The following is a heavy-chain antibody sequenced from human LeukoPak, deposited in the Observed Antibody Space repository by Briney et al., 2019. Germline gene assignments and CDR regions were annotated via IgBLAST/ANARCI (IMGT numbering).Heavy chain of an antibody. J-gene: IGHJ4*02. Sequence: GGSLRLSCAASGFTFSDYYMNWIRQAPGKGLEWLSYISSSGTYTHYADSVKGRFTISRDNARNSPYLQMNSLRAEDTAVYYCVREAGYDHWGQGTLVTVSS. D-gene: IGHD3-10*01. CDR2: ISSSGTYT. CDR1: GFTFSDYY. CDR3: VREAGYDH. V-gene: IGHV3-11*05.